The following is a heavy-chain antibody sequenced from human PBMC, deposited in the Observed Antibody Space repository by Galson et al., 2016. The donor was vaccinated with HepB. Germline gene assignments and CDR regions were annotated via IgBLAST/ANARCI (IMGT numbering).Heavy chain of an antibody. J-gene: IGHJ4*02. Sequence: SLRLSCAGSGFVFSNYWMIWVRQAPGKGLEWVANIKQDGSETHYVDSVKGRFIISRDNAKNLMYLQMNSLRAEDTAVYYCARPYTPTGWSSSYWGQGTQVTVSS. CDR3: ARPYTPTGWSSSY. V-gene: IGHV3-7*03. CDR2: IKQDGSET. CDR1: GFVFSNYW. D-gene: IGHD6-19*01.